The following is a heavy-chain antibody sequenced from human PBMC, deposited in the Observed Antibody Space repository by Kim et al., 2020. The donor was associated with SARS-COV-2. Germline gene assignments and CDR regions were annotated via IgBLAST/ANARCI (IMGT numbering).Heavy chain of an antibody. J-gene: IGHJ4*02. D-gene: IGHD1-26*01. V-gene: IGHV4-4*02. Sequence: PSLKSRVTISVDKSKNQFSLKLSSVTAADTAVYYCARRGGSGSYYFLDYWGQGTLVTVSS. CDR3: ARRGGSGSYYFLDY.